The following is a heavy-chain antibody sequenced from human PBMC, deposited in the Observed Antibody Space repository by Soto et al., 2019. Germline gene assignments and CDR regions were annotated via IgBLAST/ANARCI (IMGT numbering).Heavy chain of an antibody. D-gene: IGHD6-19*01. V-gene: IGHV3-23*01. J-gene: IGHJ4*02. CDR1: GFTFSNYA. Sequence: EEQLLESGGDLAQPGGSLRLICAASGFTFSNYAMTWVRQSPGKGLEWVSTITSAGSTFYGDTVKGRFTISRDNSKSTLYLQMNSLGAEDTAVYYCAQTDKFHSQSSGWANRFDSWGQGTLVTVSS. CDR2: ITSAGST. CDR3: AQTDKFHSQSSGWANRFDS.